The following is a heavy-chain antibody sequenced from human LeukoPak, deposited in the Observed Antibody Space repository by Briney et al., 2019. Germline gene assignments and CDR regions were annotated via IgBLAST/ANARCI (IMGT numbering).Heavy chain of an antibody. V-gene: IGHV4-59*01. J-gene: IGHJ4*02. CDR1: GGSISSYY. D-gene: IGHD5-24*01. CDR3: ARALTRRDGYNFDY. CDR2: IYNSGTT. Sequence: PSETLSLTCTVSGGSISSYYWNWIRQPPAKGLEWIGYIYNSGTTNYNPSLKSRVTISVDTSKSQFSLKLSSVTAADTAVYYCARALTRRDGYNFDYWGQGTLVTVSS.